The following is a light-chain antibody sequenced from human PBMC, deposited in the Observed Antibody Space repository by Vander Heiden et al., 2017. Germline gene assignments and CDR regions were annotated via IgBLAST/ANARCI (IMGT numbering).Light chain of an antibody. CDR1: QGISSY. Sequence: IRLTQSPSFLSASVGDRVTITCRSSQGISSYLAWYQQIPWKAPKLLIYAAFTFQSGVPSRYSGSGSWTELTLTSSSLLPEDFATYYCQHLNSDNIFGHGTKVDIK. CDR2: AAF. CDR3: QHLNSDNI. V-gene: IGKV1-9*01. J-gene: IGKJ3*01.